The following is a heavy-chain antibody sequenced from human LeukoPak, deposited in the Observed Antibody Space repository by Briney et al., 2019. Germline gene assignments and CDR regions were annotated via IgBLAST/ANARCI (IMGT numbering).Heavy chain of an antibody. CDR1: GFTFDDYA. J-gene: IGHJ4*02. CDR2: ISGDGGST. V-gene: IGHV3-43*02. CDR3: ARAADCSGGSCYVGY. D-gene: IGHD2-15*01. Sequence: GGSLRLSCAASGFTFDDYAMHWVRQAPGKGLEWVSLISGDGGSTYYADSVKGRFTISRGNSKNSLYLQMNSLRAEDTAVYYCARAADCSGGSCYVGYWGQGTLVTVSS.